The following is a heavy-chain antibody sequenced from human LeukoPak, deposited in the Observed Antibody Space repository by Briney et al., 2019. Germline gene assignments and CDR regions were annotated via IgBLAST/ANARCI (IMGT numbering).Heavy chain of an antibody. CDR3: ARSGVPQR. J-gene: IGHJ4*02. V-gene: IGHV4-59*01. Sequence: SETLSLTCTVSGGSISNYYWSWIRQPPDKGLEWIGYSYYNGNTNYNPSLKSRVTISVDKSKNQFSLKLNSVTPADTAVYYRARSGVPQRWGQGTLVTVSS. CDR2: SYYNGNT. D-gene: IGHD7-27*01. CDR1: GGSISNYY.